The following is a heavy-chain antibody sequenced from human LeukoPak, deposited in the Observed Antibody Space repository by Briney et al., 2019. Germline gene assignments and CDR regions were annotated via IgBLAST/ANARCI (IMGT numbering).Heavy chain of an antibody. J-gene: IGHJ4*02. CDR3: ARGGVRITIFGVVIRKGYDY. CDR2: INPSGGST. V-gene: IGHV1-46*01. Sequence: ASVKVSCKASGYTFTSYYMHWVRQAPGQGLEWMGMINPSGGSTSYAQKFQGRVTITRNTSISTAYMELSSLRSEDTAVYYCARGGVRITIFGVVIRKGYDYWGQGTLVTVSS. D-gene: IGHD3-3*01. CDR1: GYTFTSYY.